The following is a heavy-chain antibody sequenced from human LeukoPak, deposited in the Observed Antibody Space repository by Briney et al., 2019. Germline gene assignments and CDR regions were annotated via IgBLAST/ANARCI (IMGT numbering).Heavy chain of an antibody. Sequence: PSETLSLTCTVFGASMDIYYWSWIRQPAGKGLEWIGRIYSNGNSNYNPSLKSRVTMSVDTSKNQFSLKLSSVTAADTAVYYCARLNYYDSSGYSKYYFDYWGQGTLVTVSS. D-gene: IGHD3-22*01. V-gene: IGHV4-4*07. J-gene: IGHJ4*02. CDR1: GASMDIYY. CDR2: IYSNGNS. CDR3: ARLNYYDSSGYSKYYFDY.